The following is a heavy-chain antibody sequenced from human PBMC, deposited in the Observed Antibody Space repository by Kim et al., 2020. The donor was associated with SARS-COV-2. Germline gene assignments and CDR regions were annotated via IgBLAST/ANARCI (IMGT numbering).Heavy chain of an antibody. J-gene: IGHJ6*02. Sequence: SRVTISVDTSKHQFSLKLSSVTAADTAVYYCARDSGSYEADYYYYGMDVWGQGTTVTVSS. CDR3: ARDSGSYEADYYYYGMDV. V-gene: IGHV4-59*01. D-gene: IGHD1-26*01.